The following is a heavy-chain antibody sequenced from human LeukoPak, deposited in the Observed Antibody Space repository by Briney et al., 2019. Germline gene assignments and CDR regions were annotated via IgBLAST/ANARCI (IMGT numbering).Heavy chain of an antibody. Sequence: ASVKVSCKASGGTFSSYAIGWVRQAPGQGLEWMGRIIPILGIANYAQKFQGRVTITADKSTSTAYMELSSLRSEDTAVYYCARGGSRPEYYYYGMDVWGQGTTVTVSS. V-gene: IGHV1-69*04. J-gene: IGHJ6*02. CDR2: IIPILGIA. CDR3: ARGGSRPEYYYYGMDV. CDR1: GGTFSSYA. D-gene: IGHD1-26*01.